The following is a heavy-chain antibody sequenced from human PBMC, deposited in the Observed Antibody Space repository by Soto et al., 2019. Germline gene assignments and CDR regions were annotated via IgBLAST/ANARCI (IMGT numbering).Heavy chain of an antibody. J-gene: IGHJ6*02. D-gene: IGHD3-22*01. V-gene: IGHV3-30*03. CDR3: ASLDSSLAYYYGMDV. Sequence: GGSLRLSCAASGFTFNSYGMNWVRQAPGKGLEWVAVISYDGSIKYYADPVKGRFTISRDRFTNTLYLQMNSLRPEDTAVYYCASLDSSLAYYYGMDVWGQGTTVTVSS. CDR1: GFTFNSYG. CDR2: ISYDGSIK.